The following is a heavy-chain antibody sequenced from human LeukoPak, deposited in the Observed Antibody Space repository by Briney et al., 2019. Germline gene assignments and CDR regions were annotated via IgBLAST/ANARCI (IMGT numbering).Heavy chain of an antibody. CDR1: GGSFSGYF. CDR3: ARGFMVRGVSPFDY. D-gene: IGHD3-10*01. V-gene: IGHV4-34*01. CDR2: INHSGST. Sequence: PSETLSLTCAVYGGSFSGYFWSWIRQPPGKGLEWIGEINHSGSTNYNPSLKSRVTISGDTPKNQFSLKLSSVTAADTAVYYCARGFMVRGVSPFDYRGQGTLVTVSS. J-gene: IGHJ4*02.